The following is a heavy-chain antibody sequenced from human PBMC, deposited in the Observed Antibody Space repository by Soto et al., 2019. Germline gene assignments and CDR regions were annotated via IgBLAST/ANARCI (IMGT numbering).Heavy chain of an antibody. J-gene: IGHJ6*02. CDR3: VKVVRQPTNYHGMDV. CDR1: GVTFSSYA. D-gene: IGHD2-15*01. Sequence: SLGSLRLSCSASGVTFSSYAMHWVRQAPGKGLEYVSAISSNGGSTYYADSVKGRFTISRDNSKNTLYLQMSSLRAEDTAVYYCVKVVRQPTNYHGMDVWGQGTTVTVSS. V-gene: IGHV3-64D*08. CDR2: ISSNGGST.